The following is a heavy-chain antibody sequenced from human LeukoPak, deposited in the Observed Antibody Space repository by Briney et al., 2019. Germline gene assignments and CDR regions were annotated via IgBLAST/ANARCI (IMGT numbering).Heavy chain of an antibody. D-gene: IGHD2-21*01. CDR2: ISGSGGST. CDR1: GFTFSSYA. V-gene: IGHV3-23*01. CDR3: AKVGLKAYFSSNDY. J-gene: IGHJ4*02. Sequence: GGSLRLSCAASGFTFSSYAMSWVRQAPGKGLEWVSAISGSGGSTYYADSVKGRFTISRDNSKNTLYLQMNSLRAEDTAVYYCAKVGLKAYFSSNDYWGQGTLVTASS.